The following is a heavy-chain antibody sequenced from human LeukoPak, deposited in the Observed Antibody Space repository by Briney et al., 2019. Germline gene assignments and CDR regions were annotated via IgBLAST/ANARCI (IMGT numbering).Heavy chain of an antibody. CDR2: IFRGEKT. D-gene: IGHD4-17*01. J-gene: IGHJ4*02. CDR3: VKEVPGTTVYD. Sequence: GGSLRLSCAASGFSVSNTYMSWVRQAPGEGLEWVSVIFRGEKTYYADSVKGRFTISRDSSTNSVYLQMASLRAEDTAIYYCVKEVPGTTVYDWGQGTLVTVSS. CDR1: GFSVSNTY. V-gene: IGHV3-66*01.